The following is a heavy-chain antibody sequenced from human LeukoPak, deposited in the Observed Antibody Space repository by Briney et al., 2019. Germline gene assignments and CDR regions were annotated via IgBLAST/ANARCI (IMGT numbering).Heavy chain of an antibody. CDR1: GFTFSNYW. CDR3: GYSSGWLFDY. V-gene: IGHV3-7*01. Sequence: GGSLRLSCAASGFTFSNYWINWVRQAPGKGLEWVANINKDGSEKYYVDSVKGRFTISRDNDKNSLYLQMNSLRAEDAAVYYCGYSSGWLFDYWGQGALVTVSS. D-gene: IGHD6-19*01. CDR2: INKDGSEK. J-gene: IGHJ4*02.